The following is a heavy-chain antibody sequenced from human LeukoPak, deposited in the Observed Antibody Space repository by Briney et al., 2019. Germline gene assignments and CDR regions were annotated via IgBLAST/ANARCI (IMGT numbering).Heavy chain of an antibody. Sequence: ASVKVSCKASGYTFTSYDINWVRQATGQGLEWMGWMNPNSGNTGYAQKFQGRVTMTRNTSISTAYMELRSLRSDDTAVYYCARSDELGAFDIWGQGTMVTVSS. J-gene: IGHJ3*02. CDR1: GYTFTSYD. CDR3: ARSDELGAFDI. D-gene: IGHD1-7*01. CDR2: MNPNSGNT. V-gene: IGHV1-8*01.